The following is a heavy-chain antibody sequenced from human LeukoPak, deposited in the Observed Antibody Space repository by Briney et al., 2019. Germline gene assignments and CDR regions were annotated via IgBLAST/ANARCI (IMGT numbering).Heavy chain of an antibody. D-gene: IGHD6-19*01. Sequence: SETLSLTCAVYGGSFSGYHWNWIRQPPGKGLEWIGEIDHSGSTNYNPSLKSRVTISVDTSKNQFSLNLSSVTAADTAVYFCARGVRIAVAAPHLNYWGQGTLITVSS. CDR2: IDHSGST. CDR3: ARGVRIAVAAPHLNY. CDR1: GGSFSGYH. J-gene: IGHJ4*02. V-gene: IGHV4-34*01.